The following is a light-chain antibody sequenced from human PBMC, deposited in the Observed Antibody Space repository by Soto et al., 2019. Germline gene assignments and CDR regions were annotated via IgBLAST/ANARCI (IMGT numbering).Light chain of an antibody. CDR2: KAS. CDR1: QSISDW. CDR3: QHYNSYPWT. J-gene: IGKJ1*01. V-gene: IGKV1-5*03. Sequence: DIQMTQSPSTLSASVGDRVTITCRASQSISDWLAWYQQKPGKAPKLLIYKASSLESGVPSRFSVSGYGTEFTLTIISLQPEDFATYYCQHYNSYPWTFGQGTRVEIK.